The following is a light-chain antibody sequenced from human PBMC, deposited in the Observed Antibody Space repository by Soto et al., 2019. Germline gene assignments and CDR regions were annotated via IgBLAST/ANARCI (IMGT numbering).Light chain of an antibody. J-gene: IGKJ1*01. V-gene: IGKV1D-12*01. CDR2: AAS. CDR3: QQANSFPRT. CDR1: QAISTW. Sequence: DIQMTQSPSSVSASVGDRVTITCRASQAISTWLAWYQQKPGKAPKRLIYAASNLQTGVPSRFSGSGSGTDFTLTINSLQPEDFATYYCQQANSFPRTFGQGTKVEIK.